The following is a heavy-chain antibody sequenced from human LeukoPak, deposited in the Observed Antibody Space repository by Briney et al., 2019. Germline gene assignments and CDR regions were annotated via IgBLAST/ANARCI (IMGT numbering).Heavy chain of an antibody. D-gene: IGHD2-8*01. Sequence: SETLSLTCTVSGGSISSSSYYWGWIRQPPVKGLEWIGSIYYSGSTYYNPSLKSRVTISVDTSKNQFSLKLSSVTAADTAVYYCARGLGYCTNGVCYTKGVRADYWGQGTLVTVSS. CDR3: ARGLGYCTNGVCYTKGVRADY. J-gene: IGHJ4*02. CDR2: IYYSGST. V-gene: IGHV4-39*07. CDR1: GGSISSSSYY.